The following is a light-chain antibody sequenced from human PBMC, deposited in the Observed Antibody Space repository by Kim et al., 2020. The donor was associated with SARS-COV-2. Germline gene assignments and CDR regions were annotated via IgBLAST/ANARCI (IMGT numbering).Light chain of an antibody. V-gene: IGLV3-19*01. CDR2: GKN. Sequence: LGQTVRITCQGDSLRSYYASWYQQKPGQAPVLVIYGKNNRPSGIPDRFSGSSSGNTASLTITGAQAEDEADYYCNSRDSSGNHLGVFGGGTNVTVL. CDR1: SLRSYY. CDR3: NSRDSSGNHLGV. J-gene: IGLJ3*02.